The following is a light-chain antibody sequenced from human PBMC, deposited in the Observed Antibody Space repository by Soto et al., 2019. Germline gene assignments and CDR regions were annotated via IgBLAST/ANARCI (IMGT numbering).Light chain of an antibody. V-gene: IGKV3D-20*01. CDR1: QSVSFNY. CDR3: QQYGRSPYT. J-gene: IGKJ2*01. Sequence: EIVLTQSPGTLSLSPGERATLSCGASQSVSFNYLAWYQQKVGLAPRLLIYDASRRATGTPDRFSGSGSGTDFTLTISRLEPEDFAVYVCQQYGRSPYTFGQGTKLEIK. CDR2: DAS.